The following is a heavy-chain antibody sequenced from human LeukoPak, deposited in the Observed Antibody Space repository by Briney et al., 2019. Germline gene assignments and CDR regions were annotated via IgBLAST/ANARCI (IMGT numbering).Heavy chain of an antibody. CDR2: ISGSGGST. J-gene: IGHJ4*02. V-gene: IGHV3-23*01. D-gene: IGHD3-3*01. CDR1: GFTFSSYA. Sequence: GGSLRLSCAASGFTFSSYAMSWVRQAPGKGLEWVSAISGSGGSTYYADSVKGRFTISRGNSKNTLYLQMNSLRAEDTAVYYCAKDLAVEWFFDYWGQGTLVTVSS. CDR3: AKDLAVEWFFDY.